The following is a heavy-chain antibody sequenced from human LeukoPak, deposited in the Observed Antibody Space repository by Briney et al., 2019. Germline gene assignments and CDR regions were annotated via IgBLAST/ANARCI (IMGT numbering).Heavy chain of an antibody. CDR2: IYHSGST. V-gene: IGHV4-4*02. CDR3: ARDVDCTNGVCYAPDYFDY. J-gene: IGHJ4*02. D-gene: IGHD2-8*01. Sequence: SETLSLTCAVSGGSISSSNWWSWVRQPPGKGLEWIGEIYHSGSTNYNPSLKSRVTISVDKSKNQFSLKLSSVTAADTAVYYCARDVDCTNGVCYAPDYFDYWGQGTLVTVSS. CDR1: GGSISSSNW.